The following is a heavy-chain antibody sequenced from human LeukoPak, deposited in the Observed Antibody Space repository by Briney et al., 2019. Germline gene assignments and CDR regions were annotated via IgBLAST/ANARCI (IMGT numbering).Heavy chain of an antibody. J-gene: IGHJ4*02. Sequence: GGSLRLSCAASGFTFDDYAMHWVRQAPGKGLEWVSGISWNSGSIGYADSVKGRFTISRDNPKNSLYLQMNSLRAEDTALYYCAKDIFKRDTAMATGFDYWGQGTLVTVSS. CDR1: GFTFDDYA. CDR3: AKDIFKRDTAMATGFDY. CDR2: ISWNSGSI. D-gene: IGHD5-18*01. V-gene: IGHV3-9*01.